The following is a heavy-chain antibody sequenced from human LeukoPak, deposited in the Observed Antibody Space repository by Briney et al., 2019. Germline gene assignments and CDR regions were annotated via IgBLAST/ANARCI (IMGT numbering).Heavy chain of an antibody. CDR1: GDSVSSNSAA. CDR2: TYYRSKWYN. Sequence: SQTLSLTCAISGDSVSSNSAAWNWIRQSPSRGLEWLGRTYYRSKWYNDYAVSVKSRITINPDTSKNQFSLQLNSVTPEDTAVYYCARDWVNYYDSSESYYFDYWGQGTLVTVSS. J-gene: IGHJ4*02. V-gene: IGHV6-1*01. CDR3: ARDWVNYYDSSESYYFDY. D-gene: IGHD3-22*01.